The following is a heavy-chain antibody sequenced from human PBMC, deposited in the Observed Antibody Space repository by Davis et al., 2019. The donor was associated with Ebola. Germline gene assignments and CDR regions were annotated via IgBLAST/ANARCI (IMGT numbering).Heavy chain of an antibody. CDR2: MNRRGRA. CDR1: GYSINSGYY. Sequence: PSETLSLTCTVSGYSINSGYYWGWIRQPPGKGLEWIGEMNRRGRAYYNPSLKSRVTISGETSRNQFSLKLSSVTAADTAVYYCARDVALWGQGILVTVSS. CDR3: ARDVAL. V-gene: IGHV4-38-2*02. J-gene: IGHJ4*02.